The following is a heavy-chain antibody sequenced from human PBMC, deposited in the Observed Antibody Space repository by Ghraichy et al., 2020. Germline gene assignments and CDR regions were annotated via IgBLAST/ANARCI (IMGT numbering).Heavy chain of an antibody. D-gene: IGHD2/OR15-2a*01. CDR3: AKGRSTTNHYDY. CDR1: GFTFSTYA. J-gene: IGHJ4*02. Sequence: GGSLRLTCAASGFTFSTYAMSWVRQAPGKGLEWVSALRGSGDSTYYADSVTGRFTISRDNSKNTLYLQMNSLSVEDTAVYFCAKGRSTTNHYDYWGQGTLVTVSS. CDR2: LRGSGDST. V-gene: IGHV3-23*01.